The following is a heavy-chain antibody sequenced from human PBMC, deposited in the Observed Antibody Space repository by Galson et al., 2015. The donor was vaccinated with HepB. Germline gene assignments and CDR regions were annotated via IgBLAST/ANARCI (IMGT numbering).Heavy chain of an antibody. D-gene: IGHD4-17*01. CDR2: ISSSSSTI. Sequence: SLRLSCAASGFTFSSYSMNWVRQAPGKGLEWVSYISSSSSTIYYADSVKGRFTISRDNAKNSLYLQMNSLRDEDTAVYYCARGDYGDYGWFDPWGQGTLVTVSS. CDR3: ARGDYGDYGWFDP. J-gene: IGHJ5*02. CDR1: GFTFSSYS. V-gene: IGHV3-48*02.